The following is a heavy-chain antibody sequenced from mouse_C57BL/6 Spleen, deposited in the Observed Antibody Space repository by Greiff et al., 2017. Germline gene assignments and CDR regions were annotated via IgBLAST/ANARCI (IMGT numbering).Heavy chain of an antibody. V-gene: IGHV2-2*01. CDR1: GFSLTSYG. CDR2: IWSGGST. J-gene: IGHJ1*03. Sequence: QVQLKESGPGLVQPSQSLSITCTVSGFSLTSYGVHWVRQSPGKGLEWLGVIWSGGSTDYNAAFISRLSISKDNSKGQVFFKMNSLQADDTAIYYCARNTYGSSEYFDVWGTGTTVTVSS. D-gene: IGHD1-1*01. CDR3: ARNTYGSSEYFDV.